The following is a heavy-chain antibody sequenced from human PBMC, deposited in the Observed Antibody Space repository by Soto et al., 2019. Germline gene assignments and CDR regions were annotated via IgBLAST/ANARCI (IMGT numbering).Heavy chain of an antibody. CDR2: INHSGST. J-gene: IGHJ6*02. D-gene: IGHD6-13*01. CDR1: GGSFSGYY. CDR3: ARGRYPSRWAGYYYGMDV. V-gene: IGHV4-34*01. Sequence: SETLSLTCAVYGGSFSGYYWSWIRQPPGKGLEWIGEINHSGSTNYNPSLKSRVTISVDTSKNQFSLKLSSVTAADTAVYYCARGRYPSRWAGYYYGMDVWGQGTTVTVSS.